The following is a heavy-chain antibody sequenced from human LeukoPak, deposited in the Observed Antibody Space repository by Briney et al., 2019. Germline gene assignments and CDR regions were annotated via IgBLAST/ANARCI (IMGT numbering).Heavy chain of an antibody. J-gene: IGHJ5*02. CDR2: IKSKAAGGTT. CDR3: TTLYQVDP. V-gene: IGHV3-15*01. D-gene: IGHD2-2*02. CDR1: GFTFNNAW. Sequence: GGSLRLSCAASGFTFNNAWMSWVREAPGKGLEWVGRIKSKAAGGTTDYAAPVKGRFTISRDDSKNTLYLQMNSLKTEDTAVYYCTTLYQVDPWGQGTLVTVSS.